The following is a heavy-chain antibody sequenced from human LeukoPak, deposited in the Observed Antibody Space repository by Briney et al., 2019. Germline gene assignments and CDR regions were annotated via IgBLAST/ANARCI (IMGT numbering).Heavy chain of an antibody. CDR2: ISRGSTTI. J-gene: IGHJ6*03. Sequence: GGSLRLSCAASGFTFTYNGMNWVRQAPGKGLEWVSFISRGSTTIYYADSVKGRFTISRDNAKNSLYLLMNSLRAEDTAVYYRATDVGTIFGEGYYYMDVWGKGTTVTVSS. D-gene: IGHD3-3*01. CDR3: ATDVGTIFGEGYYYMDV. V-gene: IGHV3-48*01. CDR1: GFTFTYNG.